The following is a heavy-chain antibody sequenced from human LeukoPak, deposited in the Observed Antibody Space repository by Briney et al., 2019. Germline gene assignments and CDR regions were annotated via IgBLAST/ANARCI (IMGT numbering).Heavy chain of an antibody. D-gene: IGHD3-22*01. CDR2: IVGSGDST. V-gene: IGHV3-23*01. J-gene: IGHJ4*02. Sequence: GGSLRLSCAASGFTFSSYAMSWVRQAPGEGPEWVSAIVGSGDSTYYADSVKGRFTISRDNSKNTLYLQMNSLRAEDTAVYYCARDQLRYYDSSGYYRLWGQGALVTVSS. CDR1: GFTFSSYA. CDR3: ARDQLRYYDSSGYYRL.